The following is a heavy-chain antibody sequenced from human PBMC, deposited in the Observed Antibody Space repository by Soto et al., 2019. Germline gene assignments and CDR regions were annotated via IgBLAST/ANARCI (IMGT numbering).Heavy chain of an antibody. CDR1: GGSISSYY. D-gene: IGHD2-2*01. CDR3: ERLGCSSTSCAWFAP. Sequence: SETLSLTCTVSGGSISSYYWSWIRQPPGKGLEWIGYIYYSGSTNYNPSLKSRVTISVDTSKNQFSLKLSSVTAADTAVYYCERLGCSSTSCAWFAPWGQGTLVTVSS. CDR2: IYYSGST. V-gene: IGHV4-59*08. J-gene: IGHJ5*02.